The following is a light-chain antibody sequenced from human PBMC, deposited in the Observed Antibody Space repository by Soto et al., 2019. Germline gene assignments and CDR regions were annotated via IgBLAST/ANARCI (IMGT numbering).Light chain of an antibody. J-gene: IGKJ3*01. CDR3: PQHNSYPLT. CDR1: QSISSW. V-gene: IGKV1-5*01. Sequence: DIQMTQSPSTLSASVGDRVTITCRASQSISSWLAWYQQKPGKAPKLLIYDASSLESGVPSRFSGSGSGTEFTLTISSLQPDDFATYYCPQHNSYPLTFGPGTKVDIK. CDR2: DAS.